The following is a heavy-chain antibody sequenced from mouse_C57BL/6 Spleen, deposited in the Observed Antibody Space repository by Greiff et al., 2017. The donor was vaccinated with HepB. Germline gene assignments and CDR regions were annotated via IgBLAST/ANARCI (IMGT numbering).Heavy chain of an antibody. J-gene: IGHJ1*03. CDR3: ARERTGTDWYFDV. Sequence: QVQLQQSGAELVKPGASVKMSCKASGYTFTSYWITWVKQRPGQGLEWIGDIYPGSGSTNYNEKFKSKATLTVDTSSSTAYMQLSSLTSEDSAVYYCARERTGTDWYFDVWGTGTTVTVSS. CDR1: GYTFTSYW. V-gene: IGHV1-55*01. D-gene: IGHD4-1*01. CDR2: IYPGSGST.